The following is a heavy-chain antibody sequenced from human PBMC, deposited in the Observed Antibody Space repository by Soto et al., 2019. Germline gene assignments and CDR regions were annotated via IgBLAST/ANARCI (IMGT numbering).Heavy chain of an antibody. CDR2: ISGSGSDI. J-gene: IGHJ4*02. CDR1: GFTFSDHY. V-gene: IGHV3-11*01. Sequence: QVLLVESGGGLVKPGGSLRLSCAASGFTFSDHYMTWIRQAPGKGLEWISYISGSGSDIYYADSLKGRFTVSRDNAKNSLYLQMSSLRAEDTAVYYCEGDPYYYASDYWGQGTLVTVSS. D-gene: IGHD3-10*01. CDR3: EGDPYYYASDY.